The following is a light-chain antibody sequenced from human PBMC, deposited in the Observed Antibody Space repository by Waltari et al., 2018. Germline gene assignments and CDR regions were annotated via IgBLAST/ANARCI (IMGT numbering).Light chain of an antibody. CDR2: KDS. V-gene: IGLV3-25*03. CDR3: QSADTSGTYVV. Sequence: SYELTQPPSVSLSPGQTARITCSGAALPTHYAYWYQQKAGQAPVVVIHKDSERPSGSPERFSGSSSGTTVTLTISEVQAEDEADYYCQSADTSGTYVVFGGGTKLTVL. CDR1: ALPTHY. J-gene: IGLJ2*01.